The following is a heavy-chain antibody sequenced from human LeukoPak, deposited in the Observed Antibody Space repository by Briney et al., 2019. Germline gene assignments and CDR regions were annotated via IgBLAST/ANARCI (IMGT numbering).Heavy chain of an antibody. D-gene: IGHD1-26*01. J-gene: IGHJ2*01. Sequence: ASETLSLTCTVSGGSISSYYWSWIRQPPGHGLEWIGYVYYSGSTNYNHSLKSRVTISVDPSKNQFSLKLSSVTAADTAVYYCARVSSYSWYFDLWGRGTLVTVSS. CDR1: GGSISSYY. CDR3: ARVSSYSWYFDL. CDR2: VYYSGST. V-gene: IGHV4-59*01.